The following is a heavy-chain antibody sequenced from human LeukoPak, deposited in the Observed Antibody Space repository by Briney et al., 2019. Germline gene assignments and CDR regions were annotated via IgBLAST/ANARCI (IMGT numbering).Heavy chain of an antibody. D-gene: IGHD1-26*01. CDR1: GLTFSSYG. CDR2: ISGSGGNT. J-gene: IGHJ4*02. Sequence: GGSLRLSCEASGLTFSSYGMSWVRQTPGKGLEWVSSISGSGGNTYYTDSVKGRLTISRDNSKNTLSLQMNSLRAEDTAVYYCARGAPSGSFDYWGQGTLVTVSS. V-gene: IGHV3-23*01. CDR3: ARGAPSGSFDY.